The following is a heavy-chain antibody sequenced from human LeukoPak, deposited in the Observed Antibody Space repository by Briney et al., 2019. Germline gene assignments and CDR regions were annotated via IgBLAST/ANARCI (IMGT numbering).Heavy chain of an antibody. CDR3: ARVYRAVAGSGYYFDY. V-gene: IGHV3-33*01. CDR1: GFTFSSYG. D-gene: IGHD6-19*01. Sequence: GGSLILSCAASGFTFSSYGMHWVRQAPGKGLEWVAVIWYDGSNKYYADSVKGRFTISRDNSKNTLSLQMNSLRAEDTAVYYCARVYRAVAGSGYYFDYWGQGTLVTVSS. CDR2: IWYDGSNK. J-gene: IGHJ4*02.